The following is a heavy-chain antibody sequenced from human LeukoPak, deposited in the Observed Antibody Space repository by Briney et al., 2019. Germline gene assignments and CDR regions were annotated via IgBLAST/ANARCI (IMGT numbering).Heavy chain of an antibody. CDR1: GFTFSDFH. V-gene: IGHV3-23*01. Sequence: GGSLRLSCTASGFTFSDFHMSWIRQAPGKGLEWVSAISGSGGSTYYADSVKGRFTISRDNSKNTLYLQMNSLRAEDTAVYYCARDARKDIVVVVAALNWFDPWGQGTLVTVSS. D-gene: IGHD2-15*01. CDR3: ARDARKDIVVVVAALNWFDP. CDR2: ISGSGGST. J-gene: IGHJ5*02.